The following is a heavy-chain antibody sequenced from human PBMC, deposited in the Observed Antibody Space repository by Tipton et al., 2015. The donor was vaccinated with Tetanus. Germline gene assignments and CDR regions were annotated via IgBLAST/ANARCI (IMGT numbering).Heavy chain of an antibody. J-gene: IGHJ6*02. D-gene: IGHD3-10*01. Sequence: SLRLSCAASGFTFSSYSMTWVRQSPGKGLEWVSAISASGDSTYYADFVKGRFIISRDTSKNTLYLQMNSLRAEDTAVYYCARVKGTYNHYGLDVWGQGTTVTVAS. CDR3: ARVKGTYNHYGLDV. CDR1: GFTFSSYS. V-gene: IGHV3-23*01. CDR2: ISASGDST.